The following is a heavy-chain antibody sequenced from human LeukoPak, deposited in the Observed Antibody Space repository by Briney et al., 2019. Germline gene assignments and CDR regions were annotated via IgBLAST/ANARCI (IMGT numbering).Heavy chain of an antibody. CDR2: ISAYNGNT. D-gene: IGHD3-10*01. J-gene: IGHJ4*02. CDR1: GYTFTSYG. V-gene: IGHV1-18*01. CDR3: TRTDYYGSGSPSDY. Sequence: ASVKVSCKASGYTFTSYGISWVRQAPGQGLEWMGWISAYNGNTNYAQKFQDRVTMTSDMSTSTVYMELSSLRSEDTAVYYCTRTDYYGSGSPSDYWGQGTLVTVSS.